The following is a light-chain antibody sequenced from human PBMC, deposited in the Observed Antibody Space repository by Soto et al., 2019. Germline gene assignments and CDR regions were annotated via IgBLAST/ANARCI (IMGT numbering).Light chain of an antibody. Sequence: EIVMTQSAATLSVSPVERATLSCIASQSVSSNLAWYQQKPGQAPRLLIYGASTRATGIPARFSGSGSGTEFTLTISSLQSEDFAVYYCQQYNNWPQTFDQGTKVDIK. CDR2: GAS. J-gene: IGKJ1*01. V-gene: IGKV3-15*01. CDR1: QSVSSN. CDR3: QQYNNWPQT.